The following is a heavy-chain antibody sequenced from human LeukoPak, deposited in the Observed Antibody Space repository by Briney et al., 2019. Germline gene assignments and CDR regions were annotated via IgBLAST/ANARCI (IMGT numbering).Heavy chain of an antibody. D-gene: IGHD3-22*01. CDR2: IIPIFGTA. Sequence: SVKVSCKASGGAFSSYAISWVRQAPGQGLEWMGRIIPIFGTANYAQKFQGRVTITTDESTSTAYMELSSLRSEDTAVYYCAREGAIVVVITTSYYFDYWGQGTLVTVSS. J-gene: IGHJ4*02. V-gene: IGHV1-69*05. CDR1: GGAFSSYA. CDR3: AREGAIVVVITTSYYFDY.